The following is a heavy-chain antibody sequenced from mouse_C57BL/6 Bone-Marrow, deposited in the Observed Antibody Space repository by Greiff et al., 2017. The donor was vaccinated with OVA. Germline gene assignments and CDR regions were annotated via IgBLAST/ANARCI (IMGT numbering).Heavy chain of an antibody. D-gene: IGHD2-1*01. V-gene: IGHV1-12*01. CDR2: IYPGNGDT. CDR3: ARGIYYGNYEAMDY. J-gene: IGHJ4*01. CDR1: GYTFTSYN. Sequence: LQQSGAELVRPGASVKMSCKASGYTFTSYNMHWVKQTPRQGLEWIGAIYPGNGDTSYNQKFKGKATLTVDKSSSTAYMQLSSLTSEDSAVYFCARGIYYGNYEAMDYWGQGTSVTVSS.